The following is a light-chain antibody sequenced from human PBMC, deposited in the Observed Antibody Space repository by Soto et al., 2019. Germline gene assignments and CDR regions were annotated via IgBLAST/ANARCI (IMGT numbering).Light chain of an antibody. CDR3: QQYDSTPPT. V-gene: IGKV3-20*01. CDR2: GAS. CDR1: QSVNSNY. Sequence: EIVLTQSPGTLCLSPGERATLSCRASQSVNSNYLAWYQRKPGQAPRLLIYGASNRATDIPYRFSASGSGTDFTLTITRLEAEDFAVYYCQQYDSTPPTFGQGTKVEVK. J-gene: IGKJ1*01.